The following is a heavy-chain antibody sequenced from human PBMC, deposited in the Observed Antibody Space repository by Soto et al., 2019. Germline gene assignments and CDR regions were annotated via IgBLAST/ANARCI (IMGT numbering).Heavy chain of an antibody. CDR1: GYTFTSYY. CDR3: STSSGSGYSSFDY. V-gene: IGHV1-46*01. J-gene: IGHJ4*02. D-gene: IGHD3-22*01. Sequence: QVQLVQSGAEVKKPGASVKVSCKASGYTFTSYYMHWVRQSPGQGLEWMGIINPNGGSTSYAHKFQGRVTMTSDTSTSTVDMELSSLSSEDTAVYYCSTSSGSGYSSFDYWGQGTLVTVSS. CDR2: INPNGGST.